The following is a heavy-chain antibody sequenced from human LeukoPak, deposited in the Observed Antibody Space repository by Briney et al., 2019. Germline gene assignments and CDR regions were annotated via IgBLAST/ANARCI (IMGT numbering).Heavy chain of an antibody. D-gene: IGHD3-10*01. CDR1: GGTFSSYA. J-gene: IGHJ3*02. CDR2: IIPIFGTA. V-gene: IGHV1-69*13. CDR3: AREVTMVRGVLGAFDI. Sequence: ASVKVSCKASGGTFSSYAISWVRQAPGQGLEWMGGIIPIFGTANYAQKFQGRVTITADESTSTAYMELSSLRSEDTAVYYCAREVTMVRGVLGAFDIWGQGTMVTVSS.